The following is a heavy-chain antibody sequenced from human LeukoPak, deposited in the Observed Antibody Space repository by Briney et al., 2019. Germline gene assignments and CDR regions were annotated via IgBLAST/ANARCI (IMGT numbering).Heavy chain of an antibody. D-gene: IGHD2-2*03. CDR3: ARVDPDWYYDL. J-gene: IGHJ2*01. CDR2: ITPSGGST. V-gene: IGHV1-46*01. CDR1: GYTFTSYY. Sequence: ASVKVSCKASGYTFTSYYIHWMRQAPGQGLEWMGMITPSGGSTNYAQKFQGRVTMTRDLSTSTVYMELSSLRPEDTAVYYCARVDPDWYYDLWGRGTLVIVS.